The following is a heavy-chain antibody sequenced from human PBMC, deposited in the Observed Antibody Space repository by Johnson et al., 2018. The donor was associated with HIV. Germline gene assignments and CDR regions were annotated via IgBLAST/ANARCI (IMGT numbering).Heavy chain of an antibody. J-gene: IGHJ3*02. CDR1: GFTLGGSP. Sequence: EMQLVESGGGLVQPGGSLKLSCAASGFTLGGSPMHWVRQASGKGLEWIGHIRNKANSYATEYAASVKGRFTISRDDSKNTAYLQMNSLKSEDTAVYYCCKFVGYCSGGGCYTPGDIWGRGTMVTVSS. D-gene: IGHD2-15*01. V-gene: IGHV3-73*01. CDR3: CKFVGYCSGGGCYTPGDI. CDR2: IRNKANSYAT.